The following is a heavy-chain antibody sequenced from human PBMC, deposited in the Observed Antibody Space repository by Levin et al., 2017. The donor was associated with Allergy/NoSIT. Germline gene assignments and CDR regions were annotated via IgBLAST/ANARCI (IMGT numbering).Heavy chain of an antibody. V-gene: IGHV3-23*01. J-gene: IGHJ2*01. CDR2: ISGSGGST. Sequence: GESLKISCAASGFTFSSYAMSWVRQAPGKGLEWVSAISGSGGSTYYADSVKGRFTISRDNSKNTLYLQMNSLRAEDTAVYYCAKAKLLGYWYFDLWGRGTLVTVSS. D-gene: IGHD6-6*01. CDR1: GFTFSSYA. CDR3: AKAKLLGYWYFDL.